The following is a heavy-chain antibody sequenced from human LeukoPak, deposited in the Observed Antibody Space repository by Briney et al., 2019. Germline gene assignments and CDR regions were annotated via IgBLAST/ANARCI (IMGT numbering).Heavy chain of an antibody. Sequence: GGSLRLSCAASGFTFSSYSMNWVRQAPGKGLEWVSSISSSSSYIYYADSVKGRFTISRDNAKNSLYLQMNSLRAEDTAVYYCARDRGSTSMVRGVNYFWGQGTLVTVSS. D-gene: IGHD3-10*01. CDR1: GFTFSSYS. V-gene: IGHV3-21*01. CDR3: ARDRGSTSMVRGVNYF. CDR2: ISSSSSYI. J-gene: IGHJ4*02.